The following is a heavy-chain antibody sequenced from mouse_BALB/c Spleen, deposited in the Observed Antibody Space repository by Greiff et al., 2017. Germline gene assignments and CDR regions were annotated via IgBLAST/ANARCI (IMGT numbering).Heavy chain of an antibody. CDR3: ARGSSSYWYFDV. J-gene: IGHJ1*01. D-gene: IGHD1-1*01. V-gene: IGHV3-2*02. CDR2: ISYSGST. Sequence: EVQLQESGPGLVKPSQSLSLTCTVTGYSITSDYAWNWIRQFPGNKLEWMGYISYSGSTSYNPSLKSRISITRDTSKNQFFLQLNSVTTEDTATYYCARGSSSYWYFDVWGAGTTVTVSS. CDR1: GYSITSDYA.